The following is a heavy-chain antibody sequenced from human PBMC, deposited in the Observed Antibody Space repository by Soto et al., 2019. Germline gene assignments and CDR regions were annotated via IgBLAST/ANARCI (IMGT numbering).Heavy chain of an antibody. D-gene: IGHD2-21*02. V-gene: IGHV4-30-4*08. CDR1: GGSISSDIYH. J-gene: IGHJ6*02. CDR2: IYYSGSI. Sequence: QVHLQQSGPGLVRPSQTLSLTCTVSGGSISSDIYHWTWIRQSPGKGLEWIGYIYYSGSIFYNPSFKSRVTISVDTSKNQFSLQQSSVTAADTAVYFCAREDDGGDRDYYGLDVWGQGTTVTVSS. CDR3: AREDDGGDRDYYGLDV.